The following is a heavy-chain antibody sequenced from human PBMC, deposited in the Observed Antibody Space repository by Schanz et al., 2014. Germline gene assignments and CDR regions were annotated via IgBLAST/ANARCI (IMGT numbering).Heavy chain of an antibody. CDR3: ARGSPENMIRGELDY. CDR1: RYTFNTYG. V-gene: IGHV1-18*01. D-gene: IGHD3-10*01. Sequence: GPEVKEPGASVKVSCEASRYTFNTYGLNWVRQAPGQGLEWMGWISAYTNNTNYAQKVQGRVTMTTDTSTGTAYMELRSLRSDDTAVYYCARGSPENMIRGELDYWGQGTLVTVSS. J-gene: IGHJ4*02. CDR2: ISAYTNNT.